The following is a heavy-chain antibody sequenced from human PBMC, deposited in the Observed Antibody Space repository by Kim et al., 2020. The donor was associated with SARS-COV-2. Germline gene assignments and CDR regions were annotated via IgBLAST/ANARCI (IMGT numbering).Heavy chain of an antibody. Sequence: ASVKVSCKASGYTFTSYYMHWVRQAPGQGLEWMGIINPSGGSTSYAQKFQGRVTMTRDTSTSTVYMELSSLRSEDTAVYYCASGSPLRYFDWSFTYYYGMDVCGQGTTVTVSS. CDR2: INPSGGST. CDR3: ASGSPLRYFDWSFTYYYGMDV. V-gene: IGHV1-46*01. CDR1: GYTFTSYY. J-gene: IGHJ6*02. D-gene: IGHD3-9*01.